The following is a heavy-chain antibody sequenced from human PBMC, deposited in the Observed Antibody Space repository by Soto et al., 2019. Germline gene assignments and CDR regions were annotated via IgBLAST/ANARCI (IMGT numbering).Heavy chain of an antibody. CDR2: IYYSGST. V-gene: IGHV4-59*08. CDR1: GGSISSYY. D-gene: IGHD3-9*01. J-gene: IGHJ6*03. CDR3: ARGADYDILTGYSRKAYYYYYMDV. Sequence: SETLSLTCTVSGGSISSYYWSWIRQPPGKGLEWIGYIYYSGSTNYNPSLKSRVTISVDTSKNQFSLKLSSVTAADTAVYYCARGADYDILTGYSRKAYYYYYMDVWGKGTTVTVSS.